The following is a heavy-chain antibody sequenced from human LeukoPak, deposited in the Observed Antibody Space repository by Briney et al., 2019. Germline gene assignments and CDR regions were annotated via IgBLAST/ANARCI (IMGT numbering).Heavy chain of an antibody. CDR1: GFTFSSAW. Sequence: GGSLRLSCAASGFTFSSAWMTWVRQAPGKGLEWVGRIKSKTDGGTTDYSVPVQGRFTISRDDSKNTLYRQMNSLKSEDTAVYYCTTDPHHTAPLSYGGQGTLVTVSS. CDR3: TTDPHHTAPLSY. J-gene: IGHJ4*02. D-gene: IGHD5-18*01. CDR2: IKSKTDGGTT. V-gene: IGHV3-15*01.